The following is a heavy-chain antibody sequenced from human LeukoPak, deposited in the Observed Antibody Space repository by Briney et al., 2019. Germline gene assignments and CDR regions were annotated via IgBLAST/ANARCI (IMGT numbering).Heavy chain of an antibody. Sequence: GGSLRLSCSASGFTFGDHAMSWVRQAPGKGLEWVSVIYSGDTTFYADSVRGKFTISRDNSKNTLYLQMNSLRAEDTAVYYCASILRSSSGYYFDYWGQGTLVTVSS. J-gene: IGHJ4*02. CDR2: IYSGDTT. V-gene: IGHV3-66*01. D-gene: IGHD3-10*01. CDR1: GFTFGDHA. CDR3: ASILRSSSGYYFDY.